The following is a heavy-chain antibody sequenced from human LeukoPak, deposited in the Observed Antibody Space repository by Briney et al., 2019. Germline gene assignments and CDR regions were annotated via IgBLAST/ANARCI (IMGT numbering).Heavy chain of an antibody. V-gene: IGHV1-18*01. Sequence: ASVKVSCRASGHTFLNYGISWVRQAPGQGLGWMGWTSDYIGNTNKEFAQKFQGIVTMATDPSTSTSYMELTSLRADETAVYYVARARHIGRYTDVFDLLGEGAMVTVCS. J-gene: IGHJ3*01. CDR3: ARARHIGRYTDVFDL. CDR2: TSDYIGNT. D-gene: IGHD1-26*01. CDR1: GHTFLNYG.